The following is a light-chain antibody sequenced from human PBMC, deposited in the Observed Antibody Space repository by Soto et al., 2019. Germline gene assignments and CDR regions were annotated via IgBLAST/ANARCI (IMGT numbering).Light chain of an antibody. J-gene: IGLJ1*01. V-gene: IGLV2-11*01. Sequence: QSALTQPRSVSGSPGQTVTISCTGNSSDVGRYDYVSWYQQYPGGAPKLIIYDVTERPSGVPDRFSGSKSGNTACLTISGLRAEDEAAYSCCSFAGSYSYVFGSGTKVTVL. CDR1: SSDVGRYDY. CDR3: CSFAGSYSYV. CDR2: DVT.